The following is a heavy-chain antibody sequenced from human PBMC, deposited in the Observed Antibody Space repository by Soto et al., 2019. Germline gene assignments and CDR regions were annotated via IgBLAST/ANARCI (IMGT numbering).Heavy chain of an antibody. D-gene: IGHD3-22*01. Sequence: QVQLVQSGAEVKKPGSSVKVSCKASGGTFSSYAISWVRQAPGQGLEWMGGIIPIFGTANYAQKFQGRVTIAADESTRTAYMELSSLRSEDPAVYYCARANSSGYYSKYYFDYWGQGTLVTVSS. CDR1: GGTFSSYA. CDR2: IIPIFGTA. V-gene: IGHV1-69*01. CDR3: ARANSSGYYSKYYFDY. J-gene: IGHJ4*02.